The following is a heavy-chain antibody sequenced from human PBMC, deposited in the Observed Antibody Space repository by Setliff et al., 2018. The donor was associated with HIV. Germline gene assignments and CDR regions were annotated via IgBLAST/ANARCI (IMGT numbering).Heavy chain of an antibody. Sequence: TLSLTCTVSGGSISSGSYYWSWIRQPAGKGLEWIGHIYTSGSTNYNPSLKSRVTISVDTSKNQFSLKLSSVTAADTAVYYCARAEQWLVMDAFDIWGQGTMVTVSS. D-gene: IGHD6-19*01. J-gene: IGHJ3*02. CDR3: ARAEQWLVMDAFDI. CDR1: GGSISSGSYY. V-gene: IGHV4-61*09. CDR2: IYTSGST.